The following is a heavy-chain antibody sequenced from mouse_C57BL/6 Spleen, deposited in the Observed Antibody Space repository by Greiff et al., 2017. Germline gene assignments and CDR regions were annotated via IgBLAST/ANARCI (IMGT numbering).Heavy chain of an antibody. J-gene: IGHJ4*01. CDR3: ARSDYYGSSSYAMDY. D-gene: IGHD1-1*01. Sequence: EVQLQESEGGLVQPGSSMKLSCTASGFTFSDYYMAWVRQVPEKGLEWVANINYDGSSTYYLDSLKSRFIISRDNAKNILYLQMSSLKSEDTATYYCARSDYYGSSSYAMDYWGQGTSVTVSS. CDR2: INYDGSST. CDR1: GFTFSDYY. V-gene: IGHV5-16*01.